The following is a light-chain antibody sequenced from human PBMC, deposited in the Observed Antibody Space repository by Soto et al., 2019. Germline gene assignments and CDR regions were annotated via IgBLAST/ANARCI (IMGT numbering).Light chain of an antibody. CDR2: DAS. CDR3: QQRSNWPPPLA. J-gene: IGKJ1*01. V-gene: IGKV3-11*01. Sequence: EIVLTQSPATLSLSPGERATLSCRASQSVSSSLAWYQQKPGQAPRLLIYDASNRATGIPARFSGSGSGTDFTLTTSSLEPEDFAVYYCQQRSNWPPPLAFGQGTKVEIK. CDR1: QSVSSS.